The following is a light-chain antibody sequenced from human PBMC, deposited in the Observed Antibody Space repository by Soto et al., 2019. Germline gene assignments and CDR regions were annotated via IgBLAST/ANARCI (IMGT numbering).Light chain of an antibody. J-gene: IGLJ1*01. CDR1: SSDVGGYNY. CDR3: SSYTLSKTLG. V-gene: IGLV2-14*01. Sequence: QSVLTQPASVSGSPGQSITISCTGTSSDVGGYNYVSWYQQYPGKAPKLMIYDVSNRPSGVSNRFSGSKSGNTASLTISGLQVEDEVDYYCSSYTLSKTLGFGSGSKVTVL. CDR2: DVS.